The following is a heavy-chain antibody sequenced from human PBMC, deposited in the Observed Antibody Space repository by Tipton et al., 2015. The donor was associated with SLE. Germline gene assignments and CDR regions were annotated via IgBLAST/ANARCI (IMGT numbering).Heavy chain of an antibody. Sequence: TLSLTCTVSGGSISSSSYYWSWIRQPAGKGLEWIGRIYTSGSTNYNPSLKSRVTISVDASKNQFSLRLTSLTAADTAVYYCAARKTVTKFDFWGQGTLVTVS. CDR1: GGSISSSSYY. V-gene: IGHV4-61*02. J-gene: IGHJ4*02. D-gene: IGHD4-17*01. CDR2: IYTSGST. CDR3: AARKTVTKFDF.